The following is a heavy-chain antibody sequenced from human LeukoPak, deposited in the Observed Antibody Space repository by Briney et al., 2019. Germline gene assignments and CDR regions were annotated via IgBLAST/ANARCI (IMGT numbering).Heavy chain of an antibody. J-gene: IGHJ6*03. V-gene: IGHV4-31*11. CDR3: ARAPEDFWSGPTMDV. Sequence: SETLSLTCAVYGGSFSGYYWSWIRQHPGKGLEWIGYIYYSGSTYYNPSLKSRVTISVDTSKNQFSLKLSSVTAADTAVYYCARAPEDFWSGPTMDVWGKGTTVTVSS. CDR2: IYYSGST. D-gene: IGHD3-3*01. CDR1: GGSFSGYY.